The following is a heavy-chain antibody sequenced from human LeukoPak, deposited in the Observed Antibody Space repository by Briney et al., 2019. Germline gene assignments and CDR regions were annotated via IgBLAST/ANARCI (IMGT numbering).Heavy chain of an antibody. CDR3: ATQVGYCSSTSCLYYYGMDV. Sequence: SVKVSCKASGGTFSSYAISWVRQAPGQGLEWMGRIIPIFGIANYAQKFRGRVTITADKSTSTAYMELSSLRSEDTAVYYCATQVGYCSSTSCLYYYGMDVWGQGTTVTVSS. CDR1: GGTFSSYA. CDR2: IIPIFGIA. J-gene: IGHJ6*02. V-gene: IGHV1-69*04. D-gene: IGHD2-2*01.